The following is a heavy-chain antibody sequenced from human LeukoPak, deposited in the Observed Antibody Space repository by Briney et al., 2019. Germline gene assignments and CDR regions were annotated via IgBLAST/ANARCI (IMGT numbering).Heavy chain of an antibody. Sequence: PGGSLRLSCAASGFTFSSYAMHWVRQAPGKGLEWVAVISYDGSNKYYADSVKGRFTISRDNSKNTLYLQMNSLRAEDTAVYYCARDIVATIEDYYYGMDVWGQGTTVTVSS. CDR1: GFTFSSYA. D-gene: IGHD5-12*01. CDR3: ARDIVATIEDYYYGMDV. V-gene: IGHV3-30-3*01. CDR2: ISYDGSNK. J-gene: IGHJ6*02.